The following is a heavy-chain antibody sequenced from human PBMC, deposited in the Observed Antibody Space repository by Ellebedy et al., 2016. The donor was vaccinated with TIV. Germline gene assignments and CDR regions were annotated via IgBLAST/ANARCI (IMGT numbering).Heavy chain of an antibody. J-gene: IGHJ4*02. CDR2: ISGGYGDT. CDR3: ARCRGSGWYGDQ. D-gene: IGHD6-19*01. Sequence: GESLKISCAASGFTFNDYAMSWVRQAPGKGLEWVSAISGGYGDTYYADSVKGRFTISRDIPKNTLYLQMHSLRAEDTAVYYCARCRGSGWYGDQWGQGTLVTVSS. CDR1: GFTFNDYA. V-gene: IGHV3-23*01.